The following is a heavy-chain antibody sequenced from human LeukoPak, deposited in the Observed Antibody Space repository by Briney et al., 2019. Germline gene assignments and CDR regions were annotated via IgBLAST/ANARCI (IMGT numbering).Heavy chain of an antibody. J-gene: IGHJ4*02. CDR3: ATPRGSYKYYFDY. D-gene: IGHD3-16*01. CDR1: GGTFSSYA. CDR2: IMPIFSTA. Sequence: SVKVACKASGGTFSSYAISWVRQAPGQGLEWMGRIMPIFSTANDAQKFQGRVTITTDESTSTAYMELSSLRSEDTAVYYCATPRGSYKYYFDYWGQGTLVTVSS. V-gene: IGHV1-69*05.